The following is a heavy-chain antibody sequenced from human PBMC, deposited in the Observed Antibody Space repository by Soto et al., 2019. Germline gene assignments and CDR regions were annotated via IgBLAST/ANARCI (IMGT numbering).Heavy chain of an antibody. CDR3: ARTARYSSSSYYYYGTDV. J-gene: IGHJ6*02. V-gene: IGHV1-3*04. CDR2: INTGNGNT. CDR1: GYTFTSYA. Sequence: ASVKVSCKASGYTFTSYAMHWVRQAPGQRXEWMGWINTGNGNTKYSQKFQGRVTITRDTSASTAYMELSSLRSEDTAVYYCARTARYSSSSYYYYGTDVWGQGTTVTVSS. D-gene: IGHD6-6*01.